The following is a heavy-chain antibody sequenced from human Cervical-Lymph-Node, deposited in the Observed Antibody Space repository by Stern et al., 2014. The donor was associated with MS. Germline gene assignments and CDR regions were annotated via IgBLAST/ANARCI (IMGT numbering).Heavy chain of an antibody. V-gene: IGHV4-39*01. D-gene: IGHD2-8*01. Sequence: QVQLQESGPGLVKPSETLSLTCTVSGVSIITTSYYWGWIRQPPGKGLEWIGNIYYSGSTYSNPSLRRRVTIPEATSQTHFSLKVIAVTAADTAVYYCAKHQWLLGYGMDVWGQGTTVTVSS. J-gene: IGHJ6*02. CDR2: IYYSGST. CDR3: AKHQWLLGYGMDV. CDR1: GVSIITTSYY.